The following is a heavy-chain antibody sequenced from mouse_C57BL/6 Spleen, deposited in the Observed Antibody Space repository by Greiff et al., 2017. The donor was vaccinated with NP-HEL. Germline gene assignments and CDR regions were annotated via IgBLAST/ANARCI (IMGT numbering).Heavy chain of an antibody. V-gene: IGHV1-26*01. CDR1: GYTFTDYY. CDR2: INPNNGGT. CDR3: AKGYDGYYPYAMDY. D-gene: IGHD2-3*01. Sequence: EVQLQQSGPGLVKPGASVKISCKASGYTFTDYYMNWVKQSHGKSLEWIGDINPNNGGTSYNQKFKGKATLTVDKSSSTAYMELRSLTSEDSAVYYCAKGYDGYYPYAMDYWGQGTSVTVSS. J-gene: IGHJ4*01.